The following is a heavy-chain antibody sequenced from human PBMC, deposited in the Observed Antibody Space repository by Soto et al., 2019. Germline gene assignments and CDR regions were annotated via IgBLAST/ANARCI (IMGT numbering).Heavy chain of an antibody. CDR3: ARQRRGGYWFDP. Sequence: SETLSHTCAVSGVSVTNGDYYWTWMRQSPGKGLEWIGNIYYTETTNYNPSLNSRLSISIDTSRNQFSLQLTSVTAADTAIYYCARQRRGGYWFDPWGQGTLVTVSS. CDR2: IYYTETT. J-gene: IGHJ5*02. CDR1: GVSVTNGDYY. V-gene: IGHV4-30-4*01.